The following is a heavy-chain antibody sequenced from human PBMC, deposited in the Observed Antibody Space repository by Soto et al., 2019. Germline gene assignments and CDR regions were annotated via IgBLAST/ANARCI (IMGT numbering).Heavy chain of an antibody. D-gene: IGHD5-12*01. CDR1: GFSLTSGVG. J-gene: IGHJ4*02. CDR3: AHIDPEIVTVGGHGGFDY. Sequence: QITLKESGPPLVRPPQTLTLTCTFSGFSLTSGVGVGWIRQPPGKALEWLALIYWDDDKRYSPSLKNRLTITQDTSKNQVVLTMTNVGPVDTATYFCAHIDPEIVTVGGHGGFDYWGQGTLVTVSS. V-gene: IGHV2-5*02. CDR2: IYWDDDK.